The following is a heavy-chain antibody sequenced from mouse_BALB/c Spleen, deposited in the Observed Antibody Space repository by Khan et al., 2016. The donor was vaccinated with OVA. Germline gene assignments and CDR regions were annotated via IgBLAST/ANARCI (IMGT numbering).Heavy chain of an antibody. CDR2: MWAGGST. V-gene: IGHV2-9*02. D-gene: IGHD1-1*01. Sequence: VQLQESGPGLVAPSQSLSIICTVSGFSLTNYGVHWVRRPPGKGLEWLGVMWAGGSTNYNSALMSRLSISIDNSKSQVFLKMNSLQTDDTAMYYCARPYDGSAWFAYWGQGTLVTVSA. CDR3: ARPYDGSAWFAY. CDR1: GFSLTNYG. J-gene: IGHJ3*01.